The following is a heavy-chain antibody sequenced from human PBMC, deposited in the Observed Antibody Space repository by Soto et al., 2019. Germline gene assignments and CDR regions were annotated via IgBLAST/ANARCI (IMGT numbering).Heavy chain of an antibody. D-gene: IGHD2-15*01. V-gene: IGHV4-4*02. Sequence: PSETLSLTCAVSGGSISSSNWWSWVRQPPGKGLEWIGEIYHSGSTNYNPSLKSRVTISVDKSKNQFSLKLSSVTAADTAVYYCARDTGGSVVAAGEFDPWGQGTLVTVSS. J-gene: IGHJ5*02. CDR1: GGSISSSNW. CDR3: ARDTGGSVVAAGEFDP. CDR2: IYHSGST.